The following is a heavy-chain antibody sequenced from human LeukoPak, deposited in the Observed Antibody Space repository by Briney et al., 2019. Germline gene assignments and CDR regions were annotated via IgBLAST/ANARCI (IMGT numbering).Heavy chain of an antibody. D-gene: IGHD6-19*01. CDR3: ARHPVIAVAGTGWFDP. Sequence: GESLKISCKGSGYSFTSYWIGWVRQMPGKGLEWMGIIYPGDSDTRYSPSFQGQVTISADKSISTAYLQWSSLKASDTAMYYCARHPVIAVAGTGWFDPWGQGTLATVSS. J-gene: IGHJ5*02. CDR1: GYSFTSYW. CDR2: IYPGDSDT. V-gene: IGHV5-51*01.